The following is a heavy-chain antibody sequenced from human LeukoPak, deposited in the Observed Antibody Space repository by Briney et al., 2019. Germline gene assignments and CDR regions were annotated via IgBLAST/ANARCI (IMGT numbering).Heavy chain of an antibody. J-gene: IGHJ4*02. V-gene: IGHV3-21*01. CDR3: ARPALGVAGVLTFDY. Sequence: PGGSLRLSCAASGFTFTTYSMAWVRQAPGKGLEWVSSINTNSNYIYYADSLKGRFTISRDNAKKSLYLQMNSLRADDTAVYYCARPALGVAGVLTFDYWGPGTLVIVSS. D-gene: IGHD6-19*01. CDR1: GFTFTTYS. CDR2: INTNSNYI.